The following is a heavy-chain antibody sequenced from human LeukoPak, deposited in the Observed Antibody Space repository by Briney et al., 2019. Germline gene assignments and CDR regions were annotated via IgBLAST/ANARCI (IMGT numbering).Heavy chain of an antibody. D-gene: IGHD2-15*01. CDR3: ARDLWDCSGGSCYAYYYYGMDV. CDR1: GYTSTSYG. V-gene: IGHV1-18*01. CDR2: ISAYNGNT. J-gene: IGHJ6*02. Sequence: GASVKVSCKASGYTSTSYGISWVRQAPGQGLEWMGWISAYNGNTNYAQKLQGRVTMTTDTSTSTAYMELRSLRSDDTAVYYCARDLWDCSGGSCYAYYYYGMDVWGQGTTVTVSS.